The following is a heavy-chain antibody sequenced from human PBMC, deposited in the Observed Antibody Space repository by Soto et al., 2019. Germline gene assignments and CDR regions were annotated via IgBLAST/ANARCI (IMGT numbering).Heavy chain of an antibody. D-gene: IGHD3-16*02. CDR3: AAQPPEIVTFRMGAFDI. V-gene: IGHV1-58*01. CDR1: GFTFTSSA. CDR2: IVVGSGNT. Sequence: SVKVSCKAAGFTFTSSAVQWVRQARGQRLEWIGWIVVGSGNTNYAQKFQERGTITRDMSTSTAYMELSSLRSEDTAVYYCAAQPPEIVTFRMGAFDIQCRVKMVT. J-gene: IGHJ3*02.